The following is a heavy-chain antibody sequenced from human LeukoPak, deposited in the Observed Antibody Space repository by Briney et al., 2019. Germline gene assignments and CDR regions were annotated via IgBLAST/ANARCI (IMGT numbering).Heavy chain of an antibody. D-gene: IGHD6-19*01. J-gene: IGHJ4*02. Sequence: SETLSLTCTVSGGSISSYYWSWLRQPPGKGLEWIGYIYYSGNTNYNPSLKSRVTISVDTSKNQFSLKLSSVTAADTAVYYCAKLLYSSGWYDYWGQGTLVTVSS. CDR3: AKLLYSSGWYDY. V-gene: IGHV4-59*08. CDR2: IYYSGNT. CDR1: GGSISSYY.